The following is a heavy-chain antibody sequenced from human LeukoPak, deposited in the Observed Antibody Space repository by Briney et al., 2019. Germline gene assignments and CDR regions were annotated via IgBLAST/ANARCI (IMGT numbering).Heavy chain of an antibody. D-gene: IGHD1-1*01. V-gene: IGHV1-69*04. J-gene: IGHJ4*02. Sequence: AASVTVSCTASGGTFSSYAISWVRQAPGQGLEWMGRIIPILGIANYAQKFQGRVTITADKSTSIAYMELSSLRSEDTAVYYCARDSWYSPYYFDYWGQGTLVTVSS. CDR1: GGTFSSYA. CDR2: IIPILGIA. CDR3: ARDSWYSPYYFDY.